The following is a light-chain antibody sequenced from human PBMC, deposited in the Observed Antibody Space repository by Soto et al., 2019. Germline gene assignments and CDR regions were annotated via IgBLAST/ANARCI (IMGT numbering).Light chain of an antibody. Sequence: DIQMTQSPSSLSASVGDRVTITCQASQDVSKYLSWYQQKPGKAPKLLIYAASNLETGVPLRFSGSGSGTHFTFTISSLQPEDIATYYCQQYDNLPFTFGGGSNVEIK. J-gene: IGKJ4*01. CDR2: AAS. CDR1: QDVSKY. CDR3: QQYDNLPFT. V-gene: IGKV1-33*01.